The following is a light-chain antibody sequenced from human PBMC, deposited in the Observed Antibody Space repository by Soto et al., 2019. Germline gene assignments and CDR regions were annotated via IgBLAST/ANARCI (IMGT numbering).Light chain of an antibody. V-gene: IGKV1-5*01. CDR1: QSISTW. CDR2: DAS. Sequence: IQITQSPSTLSASVGVRVTITCRASQSISTWLAWYQQKPGKAPKLLIYDASSLQSGVPSRFSGSGSGTEFTLTISSLQPDDFATYYCQQYNSYSLTFGQGTKVDIK. J-gene: IGKJ1*01. CDR3: QQYNSYSLT.